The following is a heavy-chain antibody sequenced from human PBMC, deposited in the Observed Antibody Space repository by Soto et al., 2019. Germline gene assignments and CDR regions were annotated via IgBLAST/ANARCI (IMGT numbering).Heavy chain of an antibody. Sequence: QVQLVQSGAEVKKPGASVKVSCQASGYTFTSYGISWVRQAPGQGLEWMGWISAYNGNTNYAQKLQGRVTMTTDTSKSTAYMELRSLRADDTAVYYCARAELDTIFGVPTSWFDPWGQGTLVTVSS. D-gene: IGHD3-3*01. CDR1: GYTFTSYG. V-gene: IGHV1-18*01. J-gene: IGHJ5*02. CDR3: ARAELDTIFGVPTSWFDP. CDR2: ISAYNGNT.